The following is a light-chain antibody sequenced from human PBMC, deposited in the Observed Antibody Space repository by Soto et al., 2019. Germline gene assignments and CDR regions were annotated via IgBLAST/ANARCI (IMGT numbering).Light chain of an antibody. CDR2: GAS. Sequence: VMTQSPATLSVSPGERATLSCWASETVATNLAWYQQKPGQAPRLLISGASTRAAGISDRFSAGGSGTDFTLIISNLEPEDFAVYYCQQRVNWPPTFGGGTKVDTK. CDR3: QQRVNWPPT. V-gene: IGKV3-11*01. J-gene: IGKJ4*01. CDR1: ETVATN.